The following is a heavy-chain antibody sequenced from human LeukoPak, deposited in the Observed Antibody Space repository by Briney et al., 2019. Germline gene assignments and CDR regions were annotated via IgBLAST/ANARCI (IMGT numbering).Heavy chain of an antibody. J-gene: IGHJ4*02. V-gene: IGHV4-59*01. Sequence: PETLSLTCTVSGGSTSSYYRSWIRQPPGKGLEWIGYIYYSGSTNSNPSLKSRVTISVDTPKNQTSLKLRSVTAADSAVYYCGRVTGYMIDDCFDYWGQGTLVTVSS. D-gene: IGHD3-22*01. CDR3: GRVTGYMIDDCFDY. CDR1: GGSTSSYY. CDR2: IYYSGST.